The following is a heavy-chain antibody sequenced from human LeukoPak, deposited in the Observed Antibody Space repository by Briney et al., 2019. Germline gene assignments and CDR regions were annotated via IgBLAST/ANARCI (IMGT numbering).Heavy chain of an antibody. CDR2: ISYDGSNK. V-gene: IGHV3-30-3*01. J-gene: IGHJ4*02. CDR1: GFTFSSYA. Sequence: GGSLRLSCAASGFTFSSYAMHWVRQAPGKGLEWVAVISYDGSNKYYADSAKGRFTISRDNSKNTLYLQMNSLRAEDTAVYYCAREDYYDSSGPFDYWGQGTLVTVSS. D-gene: IGHD3-22*01. CDR3: AREDYYDSSGPFDY.